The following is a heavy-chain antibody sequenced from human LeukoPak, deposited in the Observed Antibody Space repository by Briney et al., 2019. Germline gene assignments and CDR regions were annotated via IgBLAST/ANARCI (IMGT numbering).Heavy chain of an antibody. Sequence: SETLSLTCTVSGGSISSGGYYWSWIRQPPGKGLEWIGYIYHSGSTYYNPSLKSRVTISVDTSKNQFSLKLSSVTAADTAVYYCARLGSEGWFDPWGQGTLVTVSS. CDR1: GGSISSGGYY. J-gene: IGHJ5*02. CDR2: IYHSGST. V-gene: IGHV4-30-2*01. CDR3: ARLGSEGWFDP. D-gene: IGHD3-10*01.